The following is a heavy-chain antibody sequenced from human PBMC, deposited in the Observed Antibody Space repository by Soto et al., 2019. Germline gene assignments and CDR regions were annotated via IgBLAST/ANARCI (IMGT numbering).Heavy chain of an antibody. V-gene: IGHV4-30-4*01. CDR1: GGSISSGDYY. J-gene: IGHJ4*02. Sequence: PSETLSLTCTVSGGSISSGDYYWSWIRQPPGKGLEWIGYIYYSGSTYYNPSLKSRVTISVDTSKNQFSLKLSSVTAADTAVYYCARGRSVTTVTTEIDYWGQGTLVTVSS. D-gene: IGHD4-17*01. CDR3: ARGRSVTTVTTEIDY. CDR2: IYYSGST.